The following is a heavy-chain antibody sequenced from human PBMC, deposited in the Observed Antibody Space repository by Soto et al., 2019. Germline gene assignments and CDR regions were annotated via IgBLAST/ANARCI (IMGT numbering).Heavy chain of an antibody. CDR2: MYSGGTT. J-gene: IGHJ4*02. CDR3: AKWRPPGVDY. D-gene: IGHD2-8*01. V-gene: IGHV3-53*01. Sequence: GGSLRLSCAASGFNLSSYYMSWVRQAPGEGLEWVSVMYSGGTTHYADSAKGRFIISRDISKNTLYLQMNSLRAEDTAVYYCAKWRPPGVDYWGQGTLVTVSS. CDR1: GFNLSSYY.